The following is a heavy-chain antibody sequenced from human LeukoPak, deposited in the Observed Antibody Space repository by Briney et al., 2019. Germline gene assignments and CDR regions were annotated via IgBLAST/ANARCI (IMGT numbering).Heavy chain of an antibody. V-gene: IGHV4-59*01. D-gene: IGHD4-23*01. Sequence: ASETLSLTCTVSGGSISSYYWSWIRQPPGKGLGWIGYIYYSGSTNYNPSLKSRVTISVDTSKNQFSLQLSSVTAADTAVYYCARVQAYGGKGYFDYWGQGTLVTVSS. CDR1: GGSISSYY. CDR2: IYYSGST. J-gene: IGHJ4*02. CDR3: ARVQAYGGKGYFDY.